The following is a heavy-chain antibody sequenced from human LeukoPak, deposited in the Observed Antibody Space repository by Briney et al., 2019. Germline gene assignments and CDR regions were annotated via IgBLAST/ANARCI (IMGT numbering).Heavy chain of an antibody. D-gene: IGHD2-15*01. CDR2: IYTSGST. Sequence: SETLSLTCTVSGGSISSSSYYWGWIRQPPGKGLEWIGRIYTSGSTNYNPSLKSRVTISVDTSKNQFSLKLSSVTAADTAVYYCARTGYCSGGSCYHYYYYYMDVWGKGTTVTISS. V-gene: IGHV4-61*02. CDR1: GGSISSSSYY. CDR3: ARTGYCSGGSCYHYYYYYMDV. J-gene: IGHJ6*03.